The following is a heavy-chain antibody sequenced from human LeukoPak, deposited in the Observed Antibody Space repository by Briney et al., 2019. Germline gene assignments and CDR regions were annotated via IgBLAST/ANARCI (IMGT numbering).Heavy chain of an antibody. CDR1: GYTFTSYY. Sequence: ASVKVSCKASGYTFTSYYMHWVRQAPGQGLEWMGIINPSGGSTSYAQKFQGRVTMTRDMSTSTVYMELSSLRSEDTAVYYCARVGDGSGRYYYMDVWGKGTTVTVSS. CDR2: INPSGGST. CDR3: ARVGDGSGRYYYMDV. D-gene: IGHD3-10*01. J-gene: IGHJ6*03. V-gene: IGHV1-46*01.